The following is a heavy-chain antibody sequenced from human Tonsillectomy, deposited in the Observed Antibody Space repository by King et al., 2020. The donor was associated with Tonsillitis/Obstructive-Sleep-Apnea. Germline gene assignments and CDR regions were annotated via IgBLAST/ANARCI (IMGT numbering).Heavy chain of an antibody. CDR1: GFTFSTYA. CDR2: ISGSNGVT. CDR3: AKDFAAVTGDPGS. Sequence: EVQLVESGGGLVQPGGSLRLSCVASGFTFSTYAMTWVRQAPGKGPEWVSGISGSNGVTYYADSVKVRFTISRDNSKNTLYLQMNSLRADDTALYYCAKDFAAVTGDPGSWGQGTLVTVSS. D-gene: IGHD6-19*01. J-gene: IGHJ5*02. V-gene: IGHV3-23*04.